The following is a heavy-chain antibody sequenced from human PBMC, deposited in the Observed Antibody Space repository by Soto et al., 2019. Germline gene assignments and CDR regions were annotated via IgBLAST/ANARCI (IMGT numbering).Heavy chain of an antibody. CDR3: ARSPEATVTAFDY. CDR1: GDSISSGGYY. CDR2: IYYSGST. Sequence: VQLQESGPGLVKPSQTLSLTCTVSGDSISSGGYYWSWIRQHPGKGLEWIGYIYYSGSTYYNPSLKSRVTISVDTSKNQVSLKLSSVTAADTAVYYCARSPEATVTAFDYWGQGTLVTVSS. J-gene: IGHJ4*02. V-gene: IGHV4-31*03. D-gene: IGHD4-17*01.